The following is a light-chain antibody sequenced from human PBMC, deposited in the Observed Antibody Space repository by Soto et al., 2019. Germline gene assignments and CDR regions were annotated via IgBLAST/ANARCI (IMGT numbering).Light chain of an antibody. CDR3: QQRTRWPMT. Sequence: EIVLTQSPATLSVSPGERVTLSRRASQNLHSFLNWYPQRPGQAPRPLIYDGSKRAAGVPDRISGDGSGTDYTLTISRLEPEDFAVYYCQQRTRWPMTFGQGTRLEIK. J-gene: IGKJ5*01. V-gene: IGKV3-11*01. CDR2: DGS. CDR1: QNLHSF.